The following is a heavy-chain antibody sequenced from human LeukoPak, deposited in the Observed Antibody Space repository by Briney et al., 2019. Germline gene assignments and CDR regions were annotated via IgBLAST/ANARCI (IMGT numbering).Heavy chain of an antibody. J-gene: IGHJ4*02. Sequence: PGGSLRLSCAASGFTFSDHYMDWVRQAPGKGLEWVGRIRNKANSYTTEYAASVKGRFTISRDDSKNSLFLQMNSLKTEDTAVYYCARVRYCSGGSCYVPVDYWGQGTLVTVSS. D-gene: IGHD2-15*01. CDR3: ARVRYCSGGSCYVPVDY. CDR1: GFTFSDHY. CDR2: IRNKANSYTT. V-gene: IGHV3-72*01.